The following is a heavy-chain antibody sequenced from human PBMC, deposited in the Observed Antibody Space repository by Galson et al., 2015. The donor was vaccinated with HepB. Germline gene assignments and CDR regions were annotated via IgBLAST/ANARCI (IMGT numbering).Heavy chain of an antibody. CDR2: MKSNSGDT. D-gene: IGHD3-16*02. CDR1: GSNFTAYY. Sequence: SVKVSCKASGSNFTAYYIHWVRQAPGQGLEWMGWMKSNSGDTKYAQKFQGRVTMTRDTSISTAYMDLSSLRSDDTAVYYCARGGLAHIVWGSYRSFDPWVQGTLVIVSS. J-gene: IGHJ5*02. CDR3: ARGGLAHIVWGSYRSFDP. V-gene: IGHV1-2*02.